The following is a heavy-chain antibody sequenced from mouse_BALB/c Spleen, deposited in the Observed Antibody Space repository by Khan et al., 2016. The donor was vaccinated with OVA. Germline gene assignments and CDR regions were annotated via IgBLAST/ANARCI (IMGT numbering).Heavy chain of an antibody. J-gene: IGHJ2*01. CDR2: INPTNGYT. CDR1: GYTFTTYW. V-gene: IGHV1-7*01. CDR3: AGDRIDD. Sequence: VQLKESGAELAKPGASVKMSCKASGYTFTTYWMHWVKQRPGQGLEWIGYINPTNGYTNYNQKFKDKATLTADKSSSTAYMQLSSLTSDDSAVXYCAGDRIDDWGQGTTLTVS.